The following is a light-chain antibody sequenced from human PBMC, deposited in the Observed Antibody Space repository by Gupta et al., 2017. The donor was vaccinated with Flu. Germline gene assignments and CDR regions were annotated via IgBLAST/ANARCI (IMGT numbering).Light chain of an antibody. CDR1: QNIRTK. CDR2: DVS. J-gene: IGKJ1*01. Sequence: EIVMTQSPATLSVSPGERATLSCRASQNIRTKLVWYQQKPGQPIRLLIYDVSTRASGISARFSGSGYGTDFSLTINSLQSEDFAVYYCQQYDKWPETFGQGTKVDVK. CDR3: QQYDKWPET. V-gene: IGKV3-15*01.